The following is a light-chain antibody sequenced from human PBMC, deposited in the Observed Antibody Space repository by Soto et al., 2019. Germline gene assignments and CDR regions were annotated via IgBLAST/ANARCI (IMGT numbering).Light chain of an antibody. J-gene: IGLJ2*01. CDR2: DVN. CDR3: SSYTTADTVI. Sequence: QSVLTQPASMSGSPGQSITISCTGTSSDIGGYNLVSWYQRHPGKGPKLLIFDVNFRPSGVSNRFSGSKSENTASLTISGLQPEDEADYYCSSYTTADTVIFGGGTQLTVL. CDR1: SSDIGGYNL. V-gene: IGLV2-14*03.